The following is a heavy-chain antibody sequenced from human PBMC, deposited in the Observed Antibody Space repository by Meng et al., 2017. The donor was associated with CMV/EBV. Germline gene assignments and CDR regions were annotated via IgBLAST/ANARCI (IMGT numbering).Heavy chain of an antibody. D-gene: IGHD3-3*01. V-gene: IGHV3-7*01. CDR1: GFTFSSYW. J-gene: IGHJ4*02. CDR3: ATDPTYYDFWSSHFIDY. Sequence: EGSLRLSCAASGFTFSSYWMSWVRQAPGKGLEWVANIKQDGSEKYYVDSVKGRFTISRDNAKNSLYLQMNSLRAEDTAVYYCATDPTYYDFWSSHFIDYWGQGTLVTVSS. CDR2: IKQDGSEK.